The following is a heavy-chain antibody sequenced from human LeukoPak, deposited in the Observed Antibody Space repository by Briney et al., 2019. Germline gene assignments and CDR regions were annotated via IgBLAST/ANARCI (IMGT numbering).Heavy chain of an antibody. V-gene: IGHV1-18*04. CDR1: GYTFTAYY. Sequence: GASVKVSCKASGYTFTAYYMHWVRQAPGQGLEWMGWISAYNGNTNYAQKLQGRVTMTTDTSTSTAYMELRSLRSDDTAVYYCATTAPFGVVIHDYWGQGTLVTVSS. CDR3: ATTAPFGVVIHDY. CDR2: ISAYNGNT. J-gene: IGHJ4*02. D-gene: IGHD3-3*01.